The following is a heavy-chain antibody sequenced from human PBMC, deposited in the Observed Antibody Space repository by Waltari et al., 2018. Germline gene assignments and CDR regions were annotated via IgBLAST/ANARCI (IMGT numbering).Heavy chain of an antibody. CDR1: GYTLNELS. Sequence: QVPLVQSGAAVQKSGASVTVSCKVSGYTLNELSMHWVRPAPGKGLEWMGGFDPEDGETIYAQKFQGRVTMTEDTSTDTAYMELSSLRSEDTAVYYCAIMSSSWYLFDYWGQGTLVTVSS. J-gene: IGHJ4*02. V-gene: IGHV1-24*01. CDR3: AIMSSSWYLFDY. CDR2: FDPEDGET. D-gene: IGHD6-13*01.